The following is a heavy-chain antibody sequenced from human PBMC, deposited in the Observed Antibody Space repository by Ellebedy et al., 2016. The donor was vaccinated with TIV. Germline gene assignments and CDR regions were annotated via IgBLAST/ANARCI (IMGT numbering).Heavy chain of an antibody. J-gene: IGHJ3*01. CDR2: ISYDGSKT. D-gene: IGHD1-14*01. Sequence: GGSLRLXXAASGFTFSRYAMHWVRQAPGKGLEWVAIISYDGSKTHFADSVKGRFTVSRDNPKNSLYLQMNSLSPEDTAVYYCARHRGAEYPNFTHLDFWGQGTLVTVSS. CDR3: ARHRGAEYPNFTHLDF. V-gene: IGHV3-30*01. CDR1: GFTFSRYA.